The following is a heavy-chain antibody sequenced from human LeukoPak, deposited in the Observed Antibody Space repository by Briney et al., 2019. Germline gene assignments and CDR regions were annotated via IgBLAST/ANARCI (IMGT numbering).Heavy chain of an antibody. CDR2: IYHDGTNK. D-gene: IGHD5-12*01. Sequence: GGSLRLSCAASGFIPSSYGIHWVRQAPGKGLEWVAVIYHDGTNKYYADSVKGRFTISRDNSKNTLFLQINSLRPEDTAVYYCARDPQRSYSGYEIDYWGQGTLVTVSS. V-gene: IGHV3-30*03. CDR3: ARDPQRSYSGYEIDY. J-gene: IGHJ4*02. CDR1: GFIPSSYG.